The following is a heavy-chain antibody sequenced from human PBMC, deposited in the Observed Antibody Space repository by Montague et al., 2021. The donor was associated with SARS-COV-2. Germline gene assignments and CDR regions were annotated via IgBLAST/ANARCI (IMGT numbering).Heavy chain of an antibody. CDR1: GGSFSGYY. V-gene: IGHV4-34*01. CDR2: INHSGST. Sequence: SETLSLTCAVYGGSFSGYYWSWIRQPPGKGLEWIGEINHSGSTNYNPSLKSRVTISVDTSKNQFSLKLSSVTAADTAVYYCARQRGAGLVDFFYVGMDVWGQGTTVTVSS. CDR3: ARQRGAGLVDFFYVGMDV. D-gene: IGHD3/OR15-3a*01. J-gene: IGHJ6*02.